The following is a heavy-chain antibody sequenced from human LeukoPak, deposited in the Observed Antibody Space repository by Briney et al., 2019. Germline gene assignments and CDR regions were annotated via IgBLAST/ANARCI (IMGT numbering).Heavy chain of an antibody. D-gene: IGHD5-18*01. CDR1: GFTFSSYG. J-gene: IGHJ4*02. V-gene: IGHV3-23*01. CDR2: ISGSGGRK. CDR3: AKDPMGIQLWTAFDY. Sequence: GGTLRLSCAASGFTFSSYGMSWVRQAPGKGLEWVSGISGSGGRKYYADSVKGHFTISRDNSKNTLYLQMNSLRAEDTAVYYCAKDPMGIQLWTAFDYWGQGTLVTVSS.